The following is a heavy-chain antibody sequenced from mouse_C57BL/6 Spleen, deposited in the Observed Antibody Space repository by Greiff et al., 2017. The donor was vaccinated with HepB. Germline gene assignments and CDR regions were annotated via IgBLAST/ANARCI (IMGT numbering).Heavy chain of an antibody. Sequence: EVQLVESGGDLVKPGGSLKLSCAASGFTFSSYGMSWVRQTPDKRLEWVATISSGGSYTYYPDSVKGRFTISRDNAKNTLYLQMSSLKSEDTAMYYCASLYGSSSAYWGQGTLVTVSA. CDR2: ISSGGSYT. J-gene: IGHJ3*01. V-gene: IGHV5-6*01. CDR1: GFTFSSYG. CDR3: ASLYGSSSAY. D-gene: IGHD1-1*01.